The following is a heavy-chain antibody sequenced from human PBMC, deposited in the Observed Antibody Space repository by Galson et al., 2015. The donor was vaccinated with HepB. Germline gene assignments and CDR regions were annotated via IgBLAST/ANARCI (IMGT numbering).Heavy chain of an antibody. Sequence: SLRLSCAASGFTFSNYWMSWVRQAPGKGLEWVASIKKDGSEKYYVDSVKGRFTISRDNANNLVDLQMNSLSPEDTALYYCARDSTSVVTSPYFNCWGQGTLVTVSS. J-gene: IGHJ4*02. V-gene: IGHV3-7*03. CDR2: IKKDGSEK. CDR3: ARDSTSVVTSPYFNC. CDR1: GFTFSNYW. D-gene: IGHD4-23*01.